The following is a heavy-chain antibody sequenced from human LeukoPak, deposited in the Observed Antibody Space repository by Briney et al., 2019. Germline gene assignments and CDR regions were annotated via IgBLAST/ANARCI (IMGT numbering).Heavy chain of an antibody. Sequence: GGSLRLSCAASGFTFSSYSMNWVRQAPGKGLEWVSSISSSSSYIYYADSVKGRFTISRDNSKNTLYLQMNSLRAEDTAVYYCATESPDYYDSSGYFDYWGQGTLVTVSS. V-gene: IGHV3-21*01. D-gene: IGHD3-22*01. CDR2: ISSSSSYI. CDR3: ATESPDYYDSSGYFDY. CDR1: GFTFSSYS. J-gene: IGHJ4*02.